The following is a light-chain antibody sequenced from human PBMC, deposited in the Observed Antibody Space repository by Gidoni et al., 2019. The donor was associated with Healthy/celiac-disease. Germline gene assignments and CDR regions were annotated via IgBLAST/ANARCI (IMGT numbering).Light chain of an antibody. CDR3: SSYRSSSTPL. J-gene: IGLJ2*01. Sequence: QSALTQPASVSGSPGHSIPISCTGTSSDIGGYNYVSWFQQHPGKAPKLMIYEVSNRPSGVSDRFSGSKSGNTASLTISGLQTEDEADYYCSSYRSSSTPLFGGGTKLTVL. CDR1: SSDIGGYNY. V-gene: IGLV2-14*01. CDR2: EVS.